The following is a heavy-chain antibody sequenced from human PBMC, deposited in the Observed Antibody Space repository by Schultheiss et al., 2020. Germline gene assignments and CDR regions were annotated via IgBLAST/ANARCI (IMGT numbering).Heavy chain of an antibody. CDR3: ARRRITIFGVVISYFDY. J-gene: IGHJ4*02. CDR1: GGSISSGGYY. D-gene: IGHD3-3*01. V-gene: IGHV4-31*03. Sequence: SQTLSLTCTVSGGSISSGGYYWSWIRQHPGKGLEWIGYIYYSGSTYYNPSLKSRVTISVDTSKNQFSLKLSSVTAADTAVYYCARRRITIFGVVISYFDYWGQGTLVTVAS. CDR2: IYYSGST.